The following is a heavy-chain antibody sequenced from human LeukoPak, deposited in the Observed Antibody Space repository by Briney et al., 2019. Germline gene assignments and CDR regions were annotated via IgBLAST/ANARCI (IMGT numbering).Heavy chain of an antibody. CDR1: GGSFSTYY. D-gene: IGHD1-1*01. CDR2: INHRGDT. Sequence: SETLSLTCAVYGGSFSTYYWSWIRQSPGKGLEWIAEINHRGDTNYNPSVKSRVTISVDTSKNQFSLKVRSVPAADTAVYYCARGPTISETGYFDYWGQGTLVTVSS. J-gene: IGHJ4*03. CDR3: ARGPTISETGYFDY. V-gene: IGHV4-34*01.